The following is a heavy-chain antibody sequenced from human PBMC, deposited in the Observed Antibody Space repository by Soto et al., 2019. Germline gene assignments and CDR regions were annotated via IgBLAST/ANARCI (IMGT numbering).Heavy chain of an antibody. CDR2: ISSSSYT. V-gene: IGHV3-11*03. CDR3: ARTIRYHWFDP. D-gene: IGHD3-9*01. J-gene: IGHJ5*02. Sequence: GGSLRLSCAASGFTFSDYYMSWIRQAPGKGLEWVSYISSSSYTNYADSVKGRFTISRDNAKNSLYLQMNSLRAEDTAVYYCARTIRYHWFDPWGQGTLVTVSS. CDR1: GFTFSDYY.